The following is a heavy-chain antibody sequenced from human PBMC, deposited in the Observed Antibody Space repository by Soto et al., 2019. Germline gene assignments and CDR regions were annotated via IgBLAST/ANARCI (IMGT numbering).Heavy chain of an antibody. CDR3: ARQIYDSDTGPNFQYYFDS. D-gene: IGHD3-22*01. J-gene: IGHJ4*02. CDR2: IDPSDYQT. Sequence: GESLKISCKGYGYSFAGYWITWVRQKPGKGLEWMGRIDPSDYQTYYRPSFRGHVTISVTKSITTVFLQWSSLRASDTAMYYCARQIYDSDTGPNFQYYFDSWGQGTPVTVSS. CDR1: GYSFAGYW. V-gene: IGHV5-10-1*01.